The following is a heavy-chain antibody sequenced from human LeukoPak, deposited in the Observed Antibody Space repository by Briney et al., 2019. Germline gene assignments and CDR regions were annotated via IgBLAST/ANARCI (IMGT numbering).Heavy chain of an antibody. V-gene: IGHV4-38-2*02. CDR1: GYSISSGFY. J-gene: IGHJ4*02. CDR3: ASPQRVSSGWWGFDY. CDR2: IYHSGST. Sequence: SETLSLTCSVSGYSISSGFYWGWIRQPPGKGLEWIGGIYHSGSTYYNPSLKSRVTISVDTSKNQFSLKLSSVTAADTAVYYCASPQRVSSGWWGFDYWGQGTLVTVSS. D-gene: IGHD6-19*01.